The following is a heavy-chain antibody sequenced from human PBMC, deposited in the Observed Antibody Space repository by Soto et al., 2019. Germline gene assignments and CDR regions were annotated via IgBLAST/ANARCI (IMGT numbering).Heavy chain of an antibody. CDR3: ARARGVRGAPSCFDI. J-gene: IGHJ3*02. D-gene: IGHD3-10*01. Sequence: SETLSLTCAVYGGSFSVYYWSWIRQPPGKGLEWIGEINHSGSTNYNPSLKSRVTISVDTSKNQFSLKLSSVTAADTAVYYCARARGVRGAPSCFDIWGQGTMVTVSS. V-gene: IGHV4-34*01. CDR1: GGSFSVYY. CDR2: INHSGST.